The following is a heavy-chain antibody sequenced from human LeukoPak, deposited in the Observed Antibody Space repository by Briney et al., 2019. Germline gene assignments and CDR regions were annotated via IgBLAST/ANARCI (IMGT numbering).Heavy chain of an antibody. Sequence: SEALSLTCTVSGGSISSGGYYWSWIRQHPGKGLEWIGYIYYSGSTYYNPSLKSRVTISVDTSKNQFSLKLSSVTAADTAVYYCARWVIAAAGTGAFDIWGQGTMVTVSS. V-gene: IGHV4-31*03. CDR2: IYYSGST. D-gene: IGHD6-13*01. J-gene: IGHJ3*02. CDR1: GGSISSGGYY. CDR3: ARWVIAAAGTGAFDI.